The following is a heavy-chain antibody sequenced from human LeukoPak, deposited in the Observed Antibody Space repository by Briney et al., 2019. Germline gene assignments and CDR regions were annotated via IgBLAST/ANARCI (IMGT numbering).Heavy chain of an antibody. Sequence: PGGSLRLSCAASGFTFSRYDMSWVRQAPGKGPEWVSSISGSGARTYYADSVKGRFTISRDNSKNTLCLQMNNLRADDTAIYYCTNGLCCGDYGGYWGPGTLVTVSS. CDR2: ISGSGART. D-gene: IGHD4-23*01. V-gene: IGHV3-23*01. J-gene: IGHJ4*02. CDR1: GFTFSRYD. CDR3: TNGLCCGDYGGY.